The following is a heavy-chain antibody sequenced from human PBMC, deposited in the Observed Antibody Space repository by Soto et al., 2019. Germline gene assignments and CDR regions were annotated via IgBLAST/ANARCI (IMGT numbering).Heavy chain of an antibody. CDR3: ARPGRDWGALHY. J-gene: IGHJ4*02. V-gene: IGHV4-59*08. CDR1: NDSISTYY. D-gene: IGHD7-27*01. CDR2: IYYSGST. Sequence: QVQLQESGPGLVKPSETLSLTCTVSNDSISTYYWTWIRPPPGKGLEWIGFIYYSGSTNYNPSLQSLVTQSVDTSKNQFSLKMNSVTAADTAVYYCARPGRDWGALHYWGQGTLVTVSS.